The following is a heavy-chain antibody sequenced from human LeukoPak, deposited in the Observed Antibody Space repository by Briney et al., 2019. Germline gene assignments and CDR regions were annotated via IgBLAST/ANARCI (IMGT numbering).Heavy chain of an antibody. CDR3: AKRTMTTKTFDY. D-gene: IGHD4-17*01. CDR1: GFTFSSYG. V-gene: IGHV3-33*06. CDR2: IWYDGSYT. J-gene: IGHJ4*02. Sequence: PGRSLRLSCAASGFTFSSYGMHWVRQAPGKGLEWVAVIWYDGSYTYYAESVKGRFTISRDNSRNTLYLQMNSLRAEDTAVYFCAKRTMTTKTFDYWGQGALATVSS.